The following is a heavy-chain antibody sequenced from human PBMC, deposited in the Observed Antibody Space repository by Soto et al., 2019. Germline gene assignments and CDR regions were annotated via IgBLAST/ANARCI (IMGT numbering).Heavy chain of an antibody. D-gene: IGHD1-26*01. CDR3: AKVGALVGATGEDYYYYGMDV. J-gene: IGHJ6*02. V-gene: IGHV3-30*18. CDR2: ISYDGSNK. Sequence: ESGGGVVQPGRSLRLSCAASGFTFSSYGMHWVRQAPGKGLEWVAVISYDGSNKYYADSVKGRFTISRDNSKNTLYLQMNSLRAEDTAVYYCAKVGALVGATGEDYYYYGMDVWGQGTTVTVSS. CDR1: GFTFSSYG.